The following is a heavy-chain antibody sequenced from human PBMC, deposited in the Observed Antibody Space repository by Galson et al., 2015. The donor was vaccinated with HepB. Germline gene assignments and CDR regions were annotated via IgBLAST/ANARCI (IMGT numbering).Heavy chain of an antibody. CDR2: ISPDGSIA. CDR3: AKDFQWNFDL. V-gene: IGHV3-30*13. Sequence: SLRLSCAASGFTFSDHNMHWVRQAPVKGLEWLAIISPDGSIAYYADSVRGKFTISRDNSKNRLFLQMDGLRPEDTAMYYCAKDFQWNFDLWGQGTLVTVSS. D-gene: IGHD3-9*01. CDR1: GFTFSDHN. J-gene: IGHJ4*02.